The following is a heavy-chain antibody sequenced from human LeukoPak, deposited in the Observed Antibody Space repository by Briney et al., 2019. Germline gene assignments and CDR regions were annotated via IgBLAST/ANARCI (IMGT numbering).Heavy chain of an antibody. J-gene: IGHJ4*02. Sequence: VASVKVSCKASGGTFSSYPFSWVRQAPGQGLEWMGGIIPIFGTANYAQKFQGRVTITADESTSTAYMELSSLRSEDTAVYYCASKYHHDGLGKNIQSDYWGQGTLVTVSS. CDR3: ASKYHHDGLGKNIQSDY. CDR1: GGTFSSYP. CDR2: IIPIFGTA. V-gene: IGHV1-69*01. D-gene: IGHD6-19*01.